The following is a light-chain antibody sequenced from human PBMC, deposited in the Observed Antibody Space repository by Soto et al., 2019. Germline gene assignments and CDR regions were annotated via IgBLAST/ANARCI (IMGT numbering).Light chain of an antibody. CDR1: QSVKTF. V-gene: IGKV3-11*01. CDR2: DAS. CDR3: QQRSHWPPIT. J-gene: IGKJ5*01. Sequence: EIVLTQSPATLSLSPGERATFSCRASQSVKTFLLWYQHRPGQAPRVLIYDASHRATGIPARFRGSGSGTDFTLTISSLEPEDAGIYYCQQRSHWPPITFGQGTR.